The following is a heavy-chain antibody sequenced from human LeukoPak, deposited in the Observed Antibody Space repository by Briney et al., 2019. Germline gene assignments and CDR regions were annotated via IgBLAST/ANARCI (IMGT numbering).Heavy chain of an antibody. CDR1: GFTFSSYW. J-gene: IGHJ4*02. CDR3: AKDLHYGSADY. Sequence: GSLRLSCAASGFTFSSYWMSWVRQAPGKGLEWVANIKQDGSEKYYVDSVKGRFTISRDNAKNSLYLQMNSLRAEDTAVYYCAKDLHYGSADYWGQRTLVTVSS. CDR2: IKQDGSEK. D-gene: IGHD3-10*01. V-gene: IGHV3-7*01.